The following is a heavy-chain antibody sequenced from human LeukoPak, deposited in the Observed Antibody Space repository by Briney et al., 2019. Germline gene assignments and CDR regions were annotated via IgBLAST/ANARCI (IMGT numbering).Heavy chain of an antibody. CDR1: GGSISSSSYY. CDR3: AKQARYYDILTGYGNYYYMDV. Sequence: SETLSLTCTVSGGSISSSSYYWGWIRQPPGKGLEWIGYIYYSGSTNYNPSLKSRITISVDTSKNQFSLKLSSVTAADTAVYYCAKQARYYDILTGYGNYYYMDVWGKGTTVTISS. V-gene: IGHV4-61*05. D-gene: IGHD3-9*01. CDR2: IYYSGST. J-gene: IGHJ6*03.